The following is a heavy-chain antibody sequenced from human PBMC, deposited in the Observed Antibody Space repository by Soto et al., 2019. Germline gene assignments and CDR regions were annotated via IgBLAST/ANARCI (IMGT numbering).Heavy chain of an antibody. CDR1: GDSVSSNSAA. CDR3: ARDLLSRGPHGMDV. Sequence: SQTLSLTCAISGDSVSSNSAAWNWIRQSPSRGLEWLGGTYYRSKWYNDYAVSVKSRITINPDTSKNQFSLQLNSVTHEDTAVNYCARDLLSRGPHGMDVWGQGTTVTVSS. D-gene: IGHD3-10*01. J-gene: IGHJ6*02. CDR2: TYYRSKWYN. V-gene: IGHV6-1*01.